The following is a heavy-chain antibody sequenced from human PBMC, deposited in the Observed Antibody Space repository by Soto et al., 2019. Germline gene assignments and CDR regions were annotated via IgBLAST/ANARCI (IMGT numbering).Heavy chain of an antibody. J-gene: IGHJ6*02. CDR1: GFTFSSYG. CDR3: ARGGIPPVPYGMDV. Sequence: QVQLVESGGGVVQPGRSLRLSCAASGFTFSSYGMHWVRQAPGKGLEWVAVIWYDGSNKYYADSVKGRFTISRDNSKNTLYLQMNSLRAEDTAVYYCARGGIPPVPYGMDVWGQGTTVTVSS. V-gene: IGHV3-33*01. D-gene: IGHD1-20*01. CDR2: IWYDGSNK.